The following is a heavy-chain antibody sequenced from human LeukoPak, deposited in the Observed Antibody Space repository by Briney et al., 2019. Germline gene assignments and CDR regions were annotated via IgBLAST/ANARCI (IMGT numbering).Heavy chain of an antibody. CDR1: GFTIITNY. J-gene: IGHJ4*02. CDR2: IYSDGST. Sequence: GSLRLSCAASGFTIITNYMSWVRQAPGRGLEWGSVIYSDGSTYYADSVKGRFTISRDISTNTLYLQLNSLRTEDTAVYYCARLHSRSSHTSFDYWGQGTLVTVSS. CDR3: ARLHSRSSHTSFDY. V-gene: IGHV3-66*01. D-gene: IGHD6-6*01.